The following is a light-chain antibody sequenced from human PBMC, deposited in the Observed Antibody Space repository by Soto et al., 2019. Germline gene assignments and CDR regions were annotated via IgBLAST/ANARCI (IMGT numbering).Light chain of an antibody. CDR3: QQYSSLYT. CDR2: KAS. V-gene: IGKV1-5*03. J-gene: IGKJ2*01. CDR1: QSISSW. Sequence: IQMTQSPSTLSACVGDRVTITCRASQSISSWLAWYQQKPGKAPKLLIYKASSLESGVPSRFSGSGSGTEFTLTISSLQPDDSATYYCQQYSSLYTFGQGTKVDIK.